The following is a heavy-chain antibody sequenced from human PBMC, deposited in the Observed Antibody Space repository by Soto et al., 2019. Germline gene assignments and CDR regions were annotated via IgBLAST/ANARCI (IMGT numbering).Heavy chain of an antibody. CDR1: GFSFSSFA. D-gene: IGHD3-10*01. CDR3: TFSDPSDY. J-gene: IGHJ4*02. CDR2: ISDSGGST. V-gene: IGHV3-23*01. Sequence: GGSLRLSCAASGFSFSSFAMSWVRQAPGKGLQWVSSISDSGGSTFFADSVKGRFTFSRDNSKNTLCLQMNSLRAEDTAVYYCTFSDPSDYWGRGTLVTVSS.